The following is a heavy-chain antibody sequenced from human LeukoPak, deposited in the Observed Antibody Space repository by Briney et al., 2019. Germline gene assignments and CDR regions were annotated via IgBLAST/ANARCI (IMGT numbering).Heavy chain of an antibody. V-gene: IGHV3-72*01. J-gene: IGHJ4*02. D-gene: IGHD2-2*02. CDR3: ARAQYCTTTTCYKTWDY. CDR2: TRNKPNSYNT. CDR1: GLRFSDHY. Sequence: GGSLRLSCAASGLRFSDHYIDWVRQAPGKGLEWVARTRNKPNSYNTEYAASVKGRFTISGDISKNSLYLQMNSLETEDTAVYYCARAQYCTTTTCYKTWDYWGQGTLVTVYS.